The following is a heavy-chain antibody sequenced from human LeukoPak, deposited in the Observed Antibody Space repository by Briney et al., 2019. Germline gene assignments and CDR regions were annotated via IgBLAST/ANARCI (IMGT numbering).Heavy chain of an antibody. J-gene: IGHJ4*02. CDR3: AKRGAAAGYYFDY. Sequence: AGGSLRLSCVASGVTLSNYAMSWARQAPGKGLEWVSGISSSGSGGNTYYADSVKGRFTISRDSSRNTLFLHMNTLRAEDTAVYYCAKRGAAAGYYFDYWGQGTLVTVSS. CDR1: GVTLSNYA. V-gene: IGHV3-23*01. CDR2: ISSSGSGGNT. D-gene: IGHD6-13*01.